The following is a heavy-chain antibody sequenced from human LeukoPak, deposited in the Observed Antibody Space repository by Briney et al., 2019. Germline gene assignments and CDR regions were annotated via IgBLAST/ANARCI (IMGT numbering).Heavy chain of an antibody. D-gene: IGHD3-3*01. Sequence: ASVKVSCKASGYTFTSYDINWVRQATGQGLEWMGWMNPNSGNTGYAQKFQGRVTMTRSTSISTAYMELSSLRSEDTAVYYCARGLVTIFGVVPHGMDVWGQGTTVTVSS. J-gene: IGHJ6*02. CDR3: ARGLVTIFGVVPHGMDV. CDR1: GYTFTSYD. CDR2: MNPNSGNT. V-gene: IGHV1-8*01.